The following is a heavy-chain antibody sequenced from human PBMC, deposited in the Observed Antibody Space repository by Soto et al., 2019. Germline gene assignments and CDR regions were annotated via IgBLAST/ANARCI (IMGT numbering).Heavy chain of an antibody. D-gene: IGHD3-9*01. CDR2: TNHVGST. CDR3: ARGVLRYFDWLSPGMDV. J-gene: IGHJ6*02. V-gene: IGHV4-34*01. Sequence: PSENLSLTCAVYGGSFSGYYWSWLRQPSGTGLGWIGKTNHVGSTNYNPPLKHRFTIQVDTSKNQFSLKLSSVTAADTAVYYCARGVLRYFDWLSPGMDVWGQGTTVT. CDR1: GGSFSGYY.